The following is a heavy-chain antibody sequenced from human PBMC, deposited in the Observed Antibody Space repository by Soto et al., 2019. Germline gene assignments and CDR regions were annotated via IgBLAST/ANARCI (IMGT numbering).Heavy chain of an antibody. CDR1: GYPFSNFD. V-gene: IGHV1-18*01. CDR2: ISSDNVDA. D-gene: IGHD3-10*01. Sequence: QVQLAQSGAEVKKTGASAKVSCRASGYPFSNFDVSWVRQAPGQGLEWMGWISSDNVDADPAQNFQGRLTLTIDRSTSTAYMDLKTLGSDDTAVYFCAFGSGSLDFWGQGTQVTVSS. J-gene: IGHJ4*02. CDR3: AFGSGSLDF.